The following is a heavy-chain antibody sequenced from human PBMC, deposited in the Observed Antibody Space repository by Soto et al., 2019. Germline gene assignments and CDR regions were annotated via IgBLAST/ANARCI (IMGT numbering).Heavy chain of an antibody. D-gene: IGHD4-17*01. CDR2: IIPILGVA. V-gene: IGHV1-69*04. J-gene: IGHJ6*03. CDR3: ARVAEMGTVTERYYYYMDV. CDR1: GDTFSNHT. Sequence: QVQLVQSGAEVKKPGSSVKVSCKASGDTFSNHTISWVRQAPGQGLEWMGRIIPILGVANYAKKFKGRVTITADKSTTTAYMELSSLRSADTAVYYCARVAEMGTVTERYYYYMDVWGKGTTVTVSS.